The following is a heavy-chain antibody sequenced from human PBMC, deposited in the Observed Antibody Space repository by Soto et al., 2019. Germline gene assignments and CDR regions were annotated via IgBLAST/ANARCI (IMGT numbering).Heavy chain of an antibody. J-gene: IGHJ4*02. CDR1: GFTFSSYG. D-gene: IGHD6-13*01. V-gene: IGHV3-33*01. CDR2: IWYDGSNK. CDR3: ARDLYSSSWYD. Sequence: QPGGSLRLSCAASGFTFSSYGMHWVRQAPGKGLEWVAVIWYDGSNKYYADSVKGRFTISRDNSKNTLYLQMNSLRAEDTAVYYCARDLYSSSWYDWGQGTLVTVSS.